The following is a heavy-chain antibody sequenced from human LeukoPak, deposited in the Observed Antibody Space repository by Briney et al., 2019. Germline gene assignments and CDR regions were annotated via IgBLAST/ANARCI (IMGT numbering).Heavy chain of an antibody. V-gene: IGHV3-20*04. CDR2: INWNGGST. Sequence: GGSLRLSCAASGFTFDDYGMSWVRQAPGKGLEWVSGINWNGGSTGYADSVKGRFTISRDNAKNSLYLQMNSLRAEDTALYYCAKGAAAGIKSGFDPWGQGTLATVSS. J-gene: IGHJ5*02. CDR3: AKGAAAGIKSGFDP. CDR1: GFTFDDYG. D-gene: IGHD6-13*01.